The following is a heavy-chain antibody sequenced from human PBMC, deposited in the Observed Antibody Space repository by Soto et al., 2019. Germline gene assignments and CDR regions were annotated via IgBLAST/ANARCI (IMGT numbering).Heavy chain of an antibody. CDR2: INHSGST. CDR1: GGSISSGGYY. D-gene: IGHD3-16*02. CDR3: ARGKLSDYVWGSYRYHFDY. J-gene: IGHJ4*02. V-gene: IGHV4-39*07. Sequence: PSETLSLTCTVSGGSISSGGYYWSWIRQPPGKGLEWIGEINHSGSTNYNPSLKSRVTISVDTSKNQFSLKLSSVTAADTAVYYCARGKLSDYVWGSYRYHFDYWGQGTVVTVSS.